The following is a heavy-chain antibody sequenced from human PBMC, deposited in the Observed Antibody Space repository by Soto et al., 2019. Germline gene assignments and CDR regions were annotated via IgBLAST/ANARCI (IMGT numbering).Heavy chain of an antibody. CDR3: ARDRPDFWSGRTYGMDV. CDR1: GYTFTSYG. D-gene: IGHD3-3*01. V-gene: IGHV1-18*01. CDR2: ISAYNGNT. J-gene: IGHJ6*02. Sequence: GASVKVSCKASGYTFTSYGISWVRQAPGQGLEWMGWISAYNGNTNYAQKLQGRVTMTTDTSTSTAYMELRSLRSDDTAVYYCARDRPDFWSGRTYGMDVWGQGTTVTVSS.